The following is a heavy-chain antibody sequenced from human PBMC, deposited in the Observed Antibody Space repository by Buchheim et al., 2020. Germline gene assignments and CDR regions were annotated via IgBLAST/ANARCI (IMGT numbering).Heavy chain of an antibody. CDR2: INHSGST. J-gene: IGHJ6*02. Sequence: QVQLQQWGAGLLKPSETLSLTCAVYGGSFSGYYWSWIRQPPGKGLEWIGEINHSGSTNYNPSLKSRVTISVDTTKNQLSLKLSSVTAADTAVYYCARSCRITISLSLKDYYGMDVWGQETT. D-gene: IGHD3-3*01. CDR3: ARSCRITISLSLKDYYGMDV. CDR1: GGSFSGYY. V-gene: IGHV4-34*01.